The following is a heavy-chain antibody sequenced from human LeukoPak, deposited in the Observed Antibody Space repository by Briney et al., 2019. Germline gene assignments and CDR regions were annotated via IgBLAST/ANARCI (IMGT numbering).Heavy chain of an antibody. CDR2: IRYDGSNK. CDR3: AKAPGGYYYFYDY. J-gene: IGHJ4*02. CDR1: GFTFSSYA. D-gene: IGHD3-22*01. Sequence: PGGSLRLSCAASGFTFSSYAMSWVRQAPGKGLEWVAFIRYDGSNKYYADSVKGRFTISRDNSKNTLYLQMNSLRAEDTAVYCCAKAPGGYYYFYDYWGQGTLVTVSS. V-gene: IGHV3-30*02.